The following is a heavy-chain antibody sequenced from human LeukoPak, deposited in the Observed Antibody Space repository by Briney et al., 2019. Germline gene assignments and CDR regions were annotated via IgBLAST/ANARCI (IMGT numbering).Heavy chain of an antibody. D-gene: IGHD3-16*01. V-gene: IGHV1-69*13. Sequence: SVKVSCKASGGTFSSYAISWVRQAPGQGLEWMGGIIPIFGTANYAQKFQGRVTITADESTSTAYMELSSLRSDDTAVYYCETRVLWRILDCFDMWGQGTMVTVSS. CDR3: ETRVLWRILDCFDM. J-gene: IGHJ3*02. CDR2: IIPIFGTA. CDR1: GGTFSSYA.